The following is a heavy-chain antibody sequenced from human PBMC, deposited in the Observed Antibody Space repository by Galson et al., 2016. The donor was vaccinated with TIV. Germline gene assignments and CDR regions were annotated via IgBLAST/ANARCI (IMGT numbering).Heavy chain of an antibody. Sequence: SLRLSCAASGFNVSINYMTWVRQAPGKGLDWVSIITSDGSTNYADSVSGRFTISRDKSKNTLYLQMNSLRAEDTAVYYCVRERRYCGGDCYLYYYYGMDVWGQGTTVTVSS. D-gene: IGHD2-21*02. V-gene: IGHV3-66*02. CDR3: VRERRYCGGDCYLYYYYGMDV. CDR2: ITSDGST. J-gene: IGHJ6*02. CDR1: GFNVSINY.